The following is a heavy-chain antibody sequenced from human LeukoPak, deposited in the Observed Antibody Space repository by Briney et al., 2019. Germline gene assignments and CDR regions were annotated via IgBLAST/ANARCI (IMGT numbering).Heavy chain of an antibody. D-gene: IGHD1-14*01. CDR2: MDAGGSDT. CDR1: ELAFSVYA. V-gene: IGHV3-23*01. Sequence: PGRSLRLSCEVSELAFSVYAIASGRQAPGQGVGWVSAMDAGGSDTYYTDSVKGRFTISRDNSKNTVYLQMNSLRVEDTAVYYCADYRKPQGLDYWGQGTLVTVSS. J-gene: IGHJ4*02. CDR3: ADYRKPQGLDY.